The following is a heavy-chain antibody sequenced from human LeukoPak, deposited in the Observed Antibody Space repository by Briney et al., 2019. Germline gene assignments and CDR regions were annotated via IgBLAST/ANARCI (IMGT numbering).Heavy chain of an antibody. CDR2: IYYSGNT. J-gene: IGHJ3*02. V-gene: IGHV4-59*01. CDR3: ARNFDWGRAFDI. D-gene: IGHD7-27*01. CDR1: GGSTSTYY. Sequence: PSETLSLTCTVSGGSTSTYYWSWIRQPPGKGLEWIGYIYYSGNTNYNPSFKSRVTISIDTSKNQFSLNLSSVTAADTAVYYCARNFDWGRAFDIWGQGTMVTVSS.